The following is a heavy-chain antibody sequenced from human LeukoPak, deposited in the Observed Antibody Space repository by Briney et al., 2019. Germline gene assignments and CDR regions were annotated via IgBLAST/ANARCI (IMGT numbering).Heavy chain of an antibody. CDR3: ARGGYYFDQ. Sequence: PAGSLRLSCAASGVTFSTDEMTWVRQSPGKGLEWLSYISPSDNTIYYADSVKGRFTISRDNALNSLYLQMNSLRAEDSAVYYCARGGYYFDQWGQGTLVTVSS. CDR1: GVTFSTDE. J-gene: IGHJ4*02. D-gene: IGHD1-26*01. V-gene: IGHV3-48*03. CDR2: ISPSDNTI.